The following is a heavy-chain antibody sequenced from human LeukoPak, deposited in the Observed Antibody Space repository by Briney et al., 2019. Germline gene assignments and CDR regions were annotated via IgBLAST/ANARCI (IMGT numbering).Heavy chain of an antibody. J-gene: IGHJ5*02. V-gene: IGHV3-66*01. Sequence: GGSLRLSCAASGFTVSSNYMSWVRQAPGKGLEWVSVIYSGGSTYYADSVKGRFTISRDNSKNTLYLQMNSLRAEDTAVYHCARDPSRYYGSGSYGPWGQGTLVTVSS. CDR2: IYSGGST. CDR3: ARDPSRYYGSGSYGP. CDR1: GFTVSSNY. D-gene: IGHD3-10*01.